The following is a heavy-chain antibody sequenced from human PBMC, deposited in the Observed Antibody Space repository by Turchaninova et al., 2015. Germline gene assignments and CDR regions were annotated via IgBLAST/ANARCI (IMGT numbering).Heavy chain of an antibody. CDR2: ISRVANYR. Sequence: QVQLVESGGGLDKPGDPLGLRCVGSGFNFSYDYMSEIRKAPGKGLEWVSYISRVANYRNYPDSKKGRFIISRDNAKRSLYLQINSLRDEDTAVYYCARGGAAAAFDVWGQGTLVTVSS. D-gene: IGHD6-13*01. J-gene: IGHJ3*01. CDR3: ARGGAAAAFDV. CDR1: GFNFSYDY. V-gene: IGHV3-11*06.